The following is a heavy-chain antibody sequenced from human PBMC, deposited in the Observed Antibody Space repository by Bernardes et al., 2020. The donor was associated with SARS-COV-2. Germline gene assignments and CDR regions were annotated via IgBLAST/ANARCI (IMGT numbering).Heavy chain of an antibody. D-gene: IGHD3-9*01. J-gene: IGHJ4*02. V-gene: IGHV3-7*01. CDR2: IKQDGSEK. Sequence: GGSLRLSCAASGFTFSSYWMSWVRQAPGKGLEWVANIKQDGSEKYYVDSVKGRFTISRDNAKNSLYLQMNSLRAEDTAVYYCARGMYFYYDILTGYYPFDYWGQGTLVTVSS. CDR3: ARGMYFYYDILTGYYPFDY. CDR1: GFTFSSYW.